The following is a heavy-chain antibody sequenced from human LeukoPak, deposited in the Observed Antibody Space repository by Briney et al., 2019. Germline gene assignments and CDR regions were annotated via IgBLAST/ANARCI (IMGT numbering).Heavy chain of an antibody. CDR1: GGSISSYY. V-gene: IGHV4-59*01. CDR2: IYYSGST. CDR3: ARGYHYYGSGSYDAFDI. Sequence: SETLSLTCTVSGGSISSYYWSWIRQPPGKGLEWIGYIYYSGSTNYNPSLKSRVTISVDTSKNQFSLKLSSVTAADTAVYYCARGYHYYGSGSYDAFDIWGQGTMVTVSS. J-gene: IGHJ3*02. D-gene: IGHD3-10*01.